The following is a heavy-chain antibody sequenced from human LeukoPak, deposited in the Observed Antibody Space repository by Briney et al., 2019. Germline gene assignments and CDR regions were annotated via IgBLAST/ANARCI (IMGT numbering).Heavy chain of an antibody. CDR2: IYYSGST. CDR3: ARSSSGWYLDY. J-gene: IGHJ4*02. Sequence: PSETLSLTCTVSGGSISSSSYYWSWIRQPPGKGLEWIGYIYYSGSTNYNPSLKSRVTISVDTSKNQFSLKLSSVTAADTAVYYCARSSSGWYLDYWGQGTLVTVSS. D-gene: IGHD6-19*01. V-gene: IGHV4-61*01. CDR1: GGSISSSSYY.